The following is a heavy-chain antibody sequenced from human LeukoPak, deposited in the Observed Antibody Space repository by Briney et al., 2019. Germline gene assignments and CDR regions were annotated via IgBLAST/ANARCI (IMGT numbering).Heavy chain of an antibody. J-gene: IGHJ1*01. V-gene: IGHV3-66*01. D-gene: IGHD1-26*01. CDR1: GFTVSSNY. CDR2: IYSGGST. CDR3: AKGISGSYYGYFQH. Sequence: GGSLRLSCAASGFTVSSNYMSWVRQAPGKGLEWVSVIYSGGSTYYADSVKGRFTISRDNSKNTLYLQMNSLRAEDTAVYYCAKGISGSYYGYFQHWGQGTLVTVSS.